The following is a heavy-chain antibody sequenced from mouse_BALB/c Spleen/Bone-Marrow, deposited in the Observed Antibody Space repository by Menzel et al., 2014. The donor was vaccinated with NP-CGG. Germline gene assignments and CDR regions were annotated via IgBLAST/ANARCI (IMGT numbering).Heavy chain of an antibody. CDR1: GFSLTSYG. V-gene: IGHV2-9*02. CDR2: IWAGGST. CDR3: ARDYYGSLCAMDY. J-gene: IGHJ4*01. Sequence: QVQLKHSGPGLVAPSQSLSIPCTVSGFSLTSYGVHWARQPPGKGLEWLGVIWAGGSTNYNSALMSRLSISKDNSKSQVFLKMNSLQTDDTAMYYCARDYYGSLCAMDYWGQGTSVTVSS. D-gene: IGHD1-1*01.